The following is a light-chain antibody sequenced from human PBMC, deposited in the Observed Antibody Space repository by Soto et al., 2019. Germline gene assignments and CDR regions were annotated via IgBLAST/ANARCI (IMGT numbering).Light chain of an antibody. CDR1: QSVSRN. J-gene: IGKJ1*01. V-gene: IGKV3-15*01. Sequence: EIVMTQSPATLSVSPVERVTLFCMASQSVSRNLAWHQQKPGQAPRLLIYGVSTRATGVPARFSGSGSGTEFTLTISSLQPEDFAVYYCQHYYYWPPWTFGQGTKVDIK. CDR3: QHYYYWPPWT. CDR2: GVS.